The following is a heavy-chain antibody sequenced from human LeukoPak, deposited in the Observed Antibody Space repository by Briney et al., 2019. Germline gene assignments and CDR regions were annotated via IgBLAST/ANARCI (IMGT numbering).Heavy chain of an antibody. CDR1: GGSFSGYY. J-gene: IGHJ5*02. CDR3: ARAYRYSSSWYPRGNWFDP. D-gene: IGHD6-13*01. V-gene: IGHV4-34*01. Sequence: SETLSLTCAVYGGSFSGYYWSWIRQPPGKGLEWIGEINHSGSTNYNPSLKSRVTISVDTSKNQFSLKLSSVTAADTAVYYCARAYRYSSSWYPRGNWFDPWGQGTLVTVSS. CDR2: INHSGST.